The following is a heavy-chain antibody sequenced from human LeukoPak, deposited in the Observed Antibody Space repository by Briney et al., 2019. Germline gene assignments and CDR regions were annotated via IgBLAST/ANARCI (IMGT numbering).Heavy chain of an antibody. D-gene: IGHD6-13*01. J-gene: IGHJ3*02. V-gene: IGHV4-34*01. Sequence: SETLSLTCAVYGGSFSGYYWSWIRQPPGKGLEWIGEINHSGSTNYNPSLKSRVTISVDTSKNQFSLKLSSVTAADTAVYYCARRHGYSSSWKSRGRAFDIWGQGTMVTVSS. CDR3: ARRHGYSSSWKSRGRAFDI. CDR2: INHSGST. CDR1: GGSFSGYY.